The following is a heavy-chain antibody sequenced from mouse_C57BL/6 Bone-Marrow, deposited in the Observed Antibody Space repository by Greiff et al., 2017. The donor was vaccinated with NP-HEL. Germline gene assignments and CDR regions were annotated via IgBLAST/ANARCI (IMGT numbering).Heavy chain of an antibody. CDR1: GYTFTSYG. J-gene: IGHJ3*01. CDR2: IYPRSGNT. D-gene: IGHD1-1*01. CDR3: AREKGYYYGSSSWFAY. Sequence: VQLQQSGAELARPGASVKLSCKASGYTFTSYGISWVKQRTGQGLEWIGEIYPRSGNTYYNEKFKGKATLTADTSSSTAYMELRSLTSEDSAVYFCAREKGYYYGSSSWFAYWGQGTLVTVSA. V-gene: IGHV1-81*01.